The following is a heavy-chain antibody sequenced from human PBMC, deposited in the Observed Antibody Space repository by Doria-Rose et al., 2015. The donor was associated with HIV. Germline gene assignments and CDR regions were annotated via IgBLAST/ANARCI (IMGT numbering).Heavy chain of an antibody. V-gene: IGHV2-26*01. CDR3: ARIKSSRWYHKYYFDF. Sequence: QVRLVQSGPVLVKPTETLTLTCTVSGVSLSSPGMGVSWIRQPPGKALEWLANIFSDDERSYKTSLKSRITISRGTSKSQVVLTMTDMDPVDTATYYCARIKSSRWYHKYYFDFWGQGTLVIVSA. J-gene: IGHJ4*02. CDR1: GVSLSSPGMG. CDR2: IFSDDER. D-gene: IGHD6-13*01.